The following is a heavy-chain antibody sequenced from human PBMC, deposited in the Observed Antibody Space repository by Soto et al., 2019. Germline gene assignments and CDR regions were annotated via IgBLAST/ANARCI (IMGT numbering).Heavy chain of an antibody. CDR1: GFTFSTYA. V-gene: IGHV3-23*01. D-gene: IGHD1-26*01. CDR3: AKDQGNTIVGASRGFAH. Sequence: GGSLRLSCGVSGFTFSTYAMNWVRQAQGKGLEWLLLISGSGSGTYYADSVKGRLTISRDNSEKTLYLQMNSLRAEDTAVYYCAKDQGNTIVGASRGFAHWGHGSLVTVSS. J-gene: IGHJ4*01. CDR2: ISGSGSGT.